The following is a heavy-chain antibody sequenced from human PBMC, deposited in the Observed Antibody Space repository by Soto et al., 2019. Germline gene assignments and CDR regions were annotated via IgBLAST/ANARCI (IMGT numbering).Heavy chain of an antibody. J-gene: IGHJ6*02. CDR3: AREGTVPAATRTDYYYYGMDV. Sequence: GESLKISCKHSGFNFPTFWIAWVRQMPGKGLEWMGTIYPDDSDTRYSPSFQGQVTISADKSIQTAYLQWGSLKASDSALYYCAREGTVPAATRTDYYYYGMDVWGQGTTVTVSS. D-gene: IGHD2-2*01. CDR1: GFNFPTFW. V-gene: IGHV5-51*01. CDR2: IYPDDSDT.